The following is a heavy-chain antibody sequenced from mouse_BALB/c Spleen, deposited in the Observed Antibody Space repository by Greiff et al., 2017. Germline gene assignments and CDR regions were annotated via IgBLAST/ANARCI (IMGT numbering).Heavy chain of an antibody. J-gene: IGHJ2*01. CDR2: ISSGSSTI. V-gene: IGHV5-17*02. CDR1: GFTFSSFG. D-gene: IGHD2-14*01. Sequence: EVKLVESGGGLVQPGGSRKLSCAASGFTFSSFGMHWVRQAPEKGLEWVAYISSGSSTIYYADTVKGRFTISRDNPKNTLFLQMTSLRSEDTAMYYCARNYRYFDYWGQGTTLTVSS. CDR3: ARNYRYFDY.